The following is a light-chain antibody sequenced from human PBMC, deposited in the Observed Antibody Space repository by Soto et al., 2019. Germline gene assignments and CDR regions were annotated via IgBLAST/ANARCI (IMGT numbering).Light chain of an antibody. Sequence: QSALTQPASVSGSPGQSITISCTGTVGLVSWYQQHPGKVPKLIIYDDTKRPSGVSSRFSGSKSGNTASLTISGLQTEDEGDYYCGSYRSGIYVFGTGTKVTVL. V-gene: IGLV2-14*02. CDR3: GSYRSGIYV. CDR2: DDT. J-gene: IGLJ1*01. CDR1: VGL.